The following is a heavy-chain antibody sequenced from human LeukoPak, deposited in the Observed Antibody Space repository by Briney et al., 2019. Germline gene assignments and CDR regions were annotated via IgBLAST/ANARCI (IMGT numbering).Heavy chain of an antibody. Sequence: ASVKVSCKASGYTFTSYDINWVRQATGQGLEWMGWMNPNSGNTGYAQKFQGRVTMTRNTSISTAYMELSSLRSDDTAVYYCARGLGGLAVAGTHDYWGQGTLVTVSS. CDR1: GYTFTSYD. CDR2: MNPNSGNT. J-gene: IGHJ4*02. V-gene: IGHV1-8*01. CDR3: ARGLGGLAVAGTHDY. D-gene: IGHD6-19*01.